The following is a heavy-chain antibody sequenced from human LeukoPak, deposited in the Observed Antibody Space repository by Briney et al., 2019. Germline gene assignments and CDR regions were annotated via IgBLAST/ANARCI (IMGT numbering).Heavy chain of an antibody. CDR2: IYSGGST. D-gene: IGHD3-3*01. CDR3: ARFWSGYYDY. J-gene: IGHJ4*02. CDR1: GFTVSSNY. V-gene: IGHV3-66*02. Sequence: GGSLRLSCAASGFTVSSNYMSWVRQAPGKGLEWVSVIYSGGSTYYADSVKGRFTISRDNSKNTLYLQMNSLRAEDTAVDYCARFWSGYYDYWGQGTLVTASS.